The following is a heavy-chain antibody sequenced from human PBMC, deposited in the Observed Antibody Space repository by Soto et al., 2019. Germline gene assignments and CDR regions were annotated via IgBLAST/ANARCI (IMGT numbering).Heavy chain of an antibody. J-gene: IGHJ5*02. CDR1: GGTFVSSA. V-gene: IGHV1-69*01. D-gene: IGHD2-8*01. CDR2: IIPILRST. CDR3: AKKNPHGDSNKAWLDP. Sequence: QVHLLQSGVELREPGSTLRISCTPSGGTFVSSAFAWVRQAPGGKLEWMGGIIPILRSTKYAEKFLGRLSIRADDSSRTAYLQLSSLTFDDTAVYFCAKKNPHGDSNKAWLDPWGQGTLVTVST.